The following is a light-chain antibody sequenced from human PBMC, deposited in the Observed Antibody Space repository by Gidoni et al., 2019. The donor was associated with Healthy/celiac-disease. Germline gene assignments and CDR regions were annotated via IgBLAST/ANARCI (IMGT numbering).Light chain of an antibody. Sequence: DIQMNQSPSSLSAAVGDRVTIPCRASQGISKYVAWFQQKPGNAPKSLIYAASSLQSGVPSKFSGSGSGTEFTLTISSLQPEDFATYYCQQYNSYPHTFGGGTKVEIK. V-gene: IGKV1-16*02. J-gene: IGKJ4*01. CDR2: AAS. CDR1: QGISKY. CDR3: QQYNSYPHT.